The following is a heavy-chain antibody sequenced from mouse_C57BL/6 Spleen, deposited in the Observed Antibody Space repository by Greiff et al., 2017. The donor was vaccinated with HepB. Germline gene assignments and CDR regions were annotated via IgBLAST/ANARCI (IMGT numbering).Heavy chain of an antibody. D-gene: IGHD1-1*01. J-gene: IGHJ2*01. CDR2: IYPGSGST. CDR3: ARWDYYGSSHSFDY. CDR1: GYTFTSYW. Sequence: QVQLQQPGAELVKPGASVKMSCKASGYTFTSYWITWVKQRPGQGLEWIGDIYPGSGSTNYNEKFKSKATLTVDTSSSTAYMQLSSLTSEDSAVYYCARWDYYGSSHSFDYWGQGTTLTVSS. V-gene: IGHV1-55*01.